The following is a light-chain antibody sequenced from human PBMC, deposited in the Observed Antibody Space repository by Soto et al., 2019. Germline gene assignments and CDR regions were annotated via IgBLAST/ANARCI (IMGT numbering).Light chain of an antibody. J-gene: IGKJ3*01. CDR2: GAS. Sequence: EIVMTQSPATLSVSPGERATLSCRASQSVSSNLAWYQQKPGQAPRLLIYGASTRATGIPARFSGSGSGTEFTLTSSRRQSEDFAVYYCQQYNNWPLTFGPGTKVDIK. V-gene: IGKV3-15*01. CDR3: QQYNNWPLT. CDR1: QSVSSN.